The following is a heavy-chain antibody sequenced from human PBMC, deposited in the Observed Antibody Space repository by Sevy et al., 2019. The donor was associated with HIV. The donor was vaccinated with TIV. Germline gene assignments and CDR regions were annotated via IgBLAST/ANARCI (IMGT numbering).Heavy chain of an antibody. CDR3: ARGVTIFGVDYYFQH. CDR1: GNTFTVYY. J-gene: IGHJ1*01. CDR2: INPNSGDT. V-gene: IGHV1-2*02. D-gene: IGHD3-3*01. Sequence: ASLKVSCKASGNTFTVYYMYWVRQAPGQGLEWMGWINPNSGDTNYAQKFQGRVTMTSDTSISTAYMELSSLRSDDTAVYYCARGVTIFGVDYYFQHWGQGTLVTVSS.